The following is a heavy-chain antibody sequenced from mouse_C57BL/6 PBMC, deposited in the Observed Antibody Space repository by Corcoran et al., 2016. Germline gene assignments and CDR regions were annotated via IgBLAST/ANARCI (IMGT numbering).Heavy chain of an antibody. CDR3: ARGDPRSFDY. CDR1: GYTFTTYG. V-gene: IGHV9-3*01. Sequence: QIQLVQSGPELKKPGETVKISCKASGYTFTTYGMSWVKQAPGKGLKWMGWINTYSGVPTYADDFKGRFAFSLETSASTAYLQINNLKNEDTATYFCARGDPRSFDYWGQGTTLTVSS. J-gene: IGHJ2*01. CDR2: INTYSGVP.